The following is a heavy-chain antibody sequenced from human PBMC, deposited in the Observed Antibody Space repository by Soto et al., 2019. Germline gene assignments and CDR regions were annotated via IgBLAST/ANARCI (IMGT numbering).Heavy chain of an antibody. D-gene: IGHD6-19*01. V-gene: IGHV3-23*01. Sequence: EVQVLESGGGLVQPGGSLRLSCAASGFTFSSYAMSWVRQAPGKGLEWVSAMSGSGGSTYYADSVKGRFTISRDNSKNTLYLQMNSLRAEETAVYYCAKDKGVAQWLVLDYWGQGTLVTVSS. CDR3: AKDKGVAQWLVLDY. J-gene: IGHJ4*02. CDR1: GFTFSSYA. CDR2: MSGSGGST.